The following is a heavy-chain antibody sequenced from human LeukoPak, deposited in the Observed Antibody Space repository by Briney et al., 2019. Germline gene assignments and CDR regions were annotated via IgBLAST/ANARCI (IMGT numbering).Heavy chain of an antibody. CDR2: ISSSGSTI. CDR3: SYSSSWYGHFDY. Sequence: GGSLRLSCAASGFTFSDYYMSWIRQAPGKGLEWVSYISSSGSTIYYADSVKGRFTISRDNAKNSLYLQMNSLRAEDTAVYYCSYSSSWYGHFDYWGQGTLVTVSS. V-gene: IGHV3-11*04. CDR1: GFTFSDYY. D-gene: IGHD6-13*01. J-gene: IGHJ4*02.